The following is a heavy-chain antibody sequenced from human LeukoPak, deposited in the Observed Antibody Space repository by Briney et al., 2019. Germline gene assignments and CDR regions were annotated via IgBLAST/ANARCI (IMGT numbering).Heavy chain of an antibody. D-gene: IGHD3-22*01. CDR1: GGSFSGYY. CDR3: ARWLYPNTYYYDSRSSGYYYGMDV. CDR2: INHSGST. J-gene: IGHJ6*02. Sequence: SETLSLTCAVYGGSFSGYYWSWIRQPPGKGLEWIGEINHSGSTNYNPSLKSRVTISVDTSKNQFSLELSSVTAADTAVYYCARWLYPNTYYYDSRSSGYYYGMDVWGQGTTVTVSS. V-gene: IGHV4-34*01.